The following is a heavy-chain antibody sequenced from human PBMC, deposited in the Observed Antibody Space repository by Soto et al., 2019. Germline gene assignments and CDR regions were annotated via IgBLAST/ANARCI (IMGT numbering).Heavy chain of an antibody. CDR1: GFSFKYYA. CDR2: ITNGGAST. D-gene: IGHD2-15*01. CDR3: AKGSASGRPYYFDH. V-gene: IGHV3-23*01. Sequence: GGSLRLSCASSGFSFKYYATSLVRQAPGKGLEWVSGITNGGASTYHADSVKGRLTISRDNTKSTLYLQMNGLTVEDTAVYYCAKGSASGRPYYFDHWGRGILVTVSS. J-gene: IGHJ4*02.